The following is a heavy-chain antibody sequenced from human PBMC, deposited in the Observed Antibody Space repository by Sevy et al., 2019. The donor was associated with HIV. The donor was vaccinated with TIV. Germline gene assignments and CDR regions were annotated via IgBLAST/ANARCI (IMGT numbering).Heavy chain of an antibody. Sequence: GGSLRLSCAASGFTFSNYAMSWVRQAPGKGLEWVSGISGNGGRSYYADSVKGRFIISRDNSKNTLYLQMNSLRAEDTAVYYCAKDIVVVPAAISHFDYWGQGTLVTVSS. D-gene: IGHD2-2*02. CDR3: AKDIVVVPAAISHFDY. J-gene: IGHJ4*02. CDR2: ISGNGGRS. V-gene: IGHV3-23*01. CDR1: GFTFSNYA.